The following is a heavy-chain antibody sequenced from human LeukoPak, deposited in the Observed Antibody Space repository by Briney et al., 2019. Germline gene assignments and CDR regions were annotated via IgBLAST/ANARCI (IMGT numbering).Heavy chain of an antibody. D-gene: IGHD6-19*01. CDR1: GYTFTSYA. CDR3: TRDRYSSGWEDYYYMDV. Sequence: ASVKVSCKASGYTFTSYAMHWVRQAPGQRLEWMGWINAGNGNTKYSQEFQGRVTITRDTSASTAHMELSSLRSEDMAVYYCTRDRYSSGWEDYYYMDVWGKGTTVTVSS. V-gene: IGHV1-3*03. CDR2: INAGNGNT. J-gene: IGHJ6*03.